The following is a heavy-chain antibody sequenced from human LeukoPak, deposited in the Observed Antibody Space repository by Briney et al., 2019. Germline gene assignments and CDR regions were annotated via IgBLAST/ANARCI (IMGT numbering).Heavy chain of an antibody. CDR3: ARERPNSSSWYARWFDP. CDR2: INPNSGGT. D-gene: IGHD6-13*01. CDR1: GYTFTGNF. V-gene: IGHV1-2*02. Sequence: ASVKVSCKASGYTFTGNFMHWVRQAPGQGLEWMGWINPNSGGTNYAQKFQGRVTMTRDTSISAAYMELSRLKSDGTAVYYCARERPNSSSWYARWFDPWGQGTLVTVSS. J-gene: IGHJ5*02.